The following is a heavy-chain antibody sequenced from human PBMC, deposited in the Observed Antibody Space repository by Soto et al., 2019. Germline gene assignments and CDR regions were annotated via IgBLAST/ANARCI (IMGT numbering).Heavy chain of an antibody. J-gene: IGHJ4*02. Sequence: ASVKVSCKVSGYTLTELSRHWVRQASGKRHEWVGGVGPEDVETIYAQKFQGRGTMTEDTSTDTAYMELSSLRPEATAVYYCAPAPEGFDYWGQGTLVTVSS. CDR2: VGPEDVET. V-gene: IGHV1-24*01. CDR3: APAPEGFDY. CDR1: GYTLTELS.